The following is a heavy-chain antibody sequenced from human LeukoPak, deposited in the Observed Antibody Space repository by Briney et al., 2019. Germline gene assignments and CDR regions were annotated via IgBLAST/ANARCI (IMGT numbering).Heavy chain of an antibody. CDR2: ISSSGSTI. D-gene: IGHD6-6*01. V-gene: IGHV3-11*04. J-gene: IGHJ6*03. CDR3: ARGEYDSSSSGYYYYYYYMDV. Sequence: PGGSLRLSCAASGFTFSDYYMSWIRQAPGKGLEWVSYISSSGSTIYYADSVKGRCTISRDNAKNSLYLQMNSLRAEDTAVYYCARGEYDSSSSGYYYYYYYMDVWGKGTTVTVSS. CDR1: GFTFSDYY.